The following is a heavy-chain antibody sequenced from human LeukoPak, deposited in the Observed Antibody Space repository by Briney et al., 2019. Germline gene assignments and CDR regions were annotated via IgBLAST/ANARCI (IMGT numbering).Heavy chain of an antibody. D-gene: IGHD5-12*01. CDR2: IRFDVNNK. CDR1: GFTFSSYG. Sequence: PGGSLRLSFAGSGFTFSSYGMNWVRQAPGKGLEWVAFIRFDVNNKYYADSVKGRFTISRDNSKNTLNLQMHSLRAEDTAVYYCARDGGYDPWGLDYNYHMDVWGKGTTVTVSS. J-gene: IGHJ6*03. CDR3: ARDGGYDPWGLDYNYHMDV. V-gene: IGHV3-30*02.